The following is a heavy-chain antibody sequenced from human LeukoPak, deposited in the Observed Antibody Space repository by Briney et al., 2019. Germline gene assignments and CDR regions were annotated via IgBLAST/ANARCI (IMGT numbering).Heavy chain of an antibody. CDR1: GFTFSSYA. V-gene: IGHV3-23*01. CDR2: ISGSGGST. D-gene: IGHD2-2*01. J-gene: IGHJ4*02. CDR3: ARDLRGDCSSTSCYGPSRYFDY. Sequence: GGSLRLSCAASGFTFSSYAMSWVRQAPGKGLEWVSAISGSGGSTYYADSVKGRFTISRDNSKNTLYLQMNSLRAEDTAVYYCARDLRGDCSSTSCYGPSRYFDYWGQGTLVTVSS.